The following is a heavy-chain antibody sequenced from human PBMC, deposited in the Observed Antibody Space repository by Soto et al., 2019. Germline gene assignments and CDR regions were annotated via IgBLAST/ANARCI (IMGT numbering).Heavy chain of an antibody. CDR1: GFTFSSFW. V-gene: IGHV3-74*01. J-gene: IGHJ5*02. CDR3: EKRGGGTFRLSS. D-gene: IGHD3-16*01. CDR2: INTDGSST. Sequence: EVQLVESGGGLVQPGGSLRLSCAVSGFTFSSFWMHWVRQAPGEGLVWVSRINTDGSSTSYADAVKGRFTISRDKAKNTLYLQMNSVGVQDTAMYHGEKRGGGTFRLSSWGQGTLISVSS.